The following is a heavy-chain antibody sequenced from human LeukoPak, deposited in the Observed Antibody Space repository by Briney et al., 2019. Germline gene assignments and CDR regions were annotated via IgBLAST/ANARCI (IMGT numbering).Heavy chain of an antibody. CDR1: GFTFSSYS. D-gene: IGHD3-10*01. V-gene: IGHV3-48*01. CDR2: ISSSSSTI. CDR3: AREGRLLLWFGELPDYYGMDV. Sequence: GGSLRLSCAASGFTFSSYSMNWVRQAPGKGLEWVSYISSSSSTIYYADFVKGRFTISRDNAKNSLYLQMNSLRAEDTAVYYCAREGRLLLWFGELPDYYGMDVWGQGTTVTVSS. J-gene: IGHJ6*02.